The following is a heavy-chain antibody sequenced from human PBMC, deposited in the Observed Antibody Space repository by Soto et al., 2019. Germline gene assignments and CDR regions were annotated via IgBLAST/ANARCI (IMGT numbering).Heavy chain of an antibody. J-gene: IGHJ4*02. CDR3: ARGGSSWYRQEFDY. CDR1: GGTFSSYA. D-gene: IGHD6-13*01. CDR2: IIPIFGTA. V-gene: IGHV1-69*12. Sequence: QVQLVQSGAEVKKPGSSVKVSCKSSGGTFSSYAISWVRQAPGQGLAWMGGIIPIFGTANYAQKFQGRVKITADESTSTAYMELSSLRSEDTAVYYCARGGSSWYRQEFDYWGQGTLVTVSS.